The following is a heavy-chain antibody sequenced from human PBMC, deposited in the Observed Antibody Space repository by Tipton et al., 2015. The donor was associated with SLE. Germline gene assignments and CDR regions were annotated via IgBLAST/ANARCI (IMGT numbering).Heavy chain of an antibody. CDR2: ISYDGSNK. J-gene: IGHJ3*02. Sequence: SLRLSCAASGFTFSSYAMHWVRQAPGKGLEWVAVISYDGSNKYYADSGKGRFTISRDNSKNTLYLQMNSLRAEDTAVYYCAKGGGMTTVTTNAFDIWGQGTMVTVSS. V-gene: IGHV3-30-3*01. D-gene: IGHD4-17*01. CDR3: AKGGGMTTVTTNAFDI. CDR1: GFTFSSYA.